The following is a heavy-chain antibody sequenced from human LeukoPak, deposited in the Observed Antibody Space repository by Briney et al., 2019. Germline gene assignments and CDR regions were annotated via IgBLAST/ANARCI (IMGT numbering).Heavy chain of an antibody. J-gene: IGHJ4*02. V-gene: IGHV1-69*04. CDR2: IIPILGIA. Sequence: SVKVSCKASGGTFSSYTISWVRQAPGQGLEWMGRIIPILGIANYAQKFQGGVTITADKSTSTAYMELSSLRSEDTAVYYCARDLILVTSSDYFDYWGQGTLVTVSS. D-gene: IGHD2-21*02. CDR1: GGTFSSYT. CDR3: ARDLILVTSSDYFDY.